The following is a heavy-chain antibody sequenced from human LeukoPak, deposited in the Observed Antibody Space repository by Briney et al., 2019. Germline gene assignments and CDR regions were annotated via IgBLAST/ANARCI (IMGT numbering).Heavy chain of an antibody. CDR1: GYTLTELS. CDR3: ARIRDGYNDAYDI. Sequence: ASVKVSCKVSGYTLTELSMHWVRQAPGQGLEWMGLINPGGDNTNYAQNFQGRVTMTRDTSASTVYMELSSLRSEDTAIYYCARIRDGYNDAYDIWGQGTVVTVPS. V-gene: IGHV1-46*01. D-gene: IGHD5-24*01. CDR2: INPGGDNT. J-gene: IGHJ3*02.